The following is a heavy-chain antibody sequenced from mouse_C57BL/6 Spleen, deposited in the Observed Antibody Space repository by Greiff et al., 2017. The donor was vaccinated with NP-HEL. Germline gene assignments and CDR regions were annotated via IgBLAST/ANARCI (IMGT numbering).Heavy chain of an antibody. CDR3: ASTGTRGYYFDY. J-gene: IGHJ2*01. V-gene: IGHV5-17*01. CDR1: GFTFSDYG. Sequence: EVKVVEPGGGLVKPGGSLKLSCAASGFTFSDYGMHWVRQAPEKGLEWVAYISTGSSTIYYADTVKGRFTISRDNATNTLFLQLTSLRSEDTAMYYCASTGTRGYYFDYWGQGTTLTVSS. CDR2: ISTGSSTI. D-gene: IGHD4-1*01.